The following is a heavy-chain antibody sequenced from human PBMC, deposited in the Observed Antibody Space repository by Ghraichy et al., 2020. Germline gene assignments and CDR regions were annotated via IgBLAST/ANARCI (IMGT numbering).Heavy chain of an antibody. V-gene: IGHV3-9*01. CDR2: ISWNSGSI. D-gene: IGHD5-24*01. CDR1: GFTFDDYA. Sequence: GGSLRLSCAASGFTFDDYAMHWVRQAPGKGLEWVSGISWNSGSIGYADSVKGRFTISRDNAKNSLYLQMNSLRAEDTALYYCAKDDGYWGQGTLVTVSS. J-gene: IGHJ4*02. CDR3: AKDDGY.